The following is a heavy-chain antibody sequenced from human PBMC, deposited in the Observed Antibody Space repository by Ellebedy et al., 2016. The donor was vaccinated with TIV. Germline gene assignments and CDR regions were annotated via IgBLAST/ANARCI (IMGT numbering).Heavy chain of an antibody. J-gene: IGHJ5*02. CDR2: ISGSGDNK. Sequence: GESLKISXAASGFAFRRYGVNWLRQTAEKGLQWVASISGSGDNKYYADSVKGRFTISRDNSKNTLYLQMNSLRAEDTAAYYCSTGSYFGRGAWGQGTLVTVSS. CDR1: GFAFRRYG. V-gene: IGHV3-23*01. CDR3: STGSYFGRGA. D-gene: IGHD1-26*01.